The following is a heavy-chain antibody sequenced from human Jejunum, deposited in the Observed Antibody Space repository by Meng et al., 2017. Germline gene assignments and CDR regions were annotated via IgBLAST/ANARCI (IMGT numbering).Heavy chain of an antibody. J-gene: IGHJ4*02. D-gene: IGHD2-8*02. CDR1: GFTFSDYW. V-gene: IGHV3-74*01. CDR2: INGDETST. CDR3: VGRAETGGYFDD. Sequence: GGSLTLSCAASGFTFSDYWRHWVRQVPGKGLVWVARINGDETSTNYADSVKGRFTTARDNAKNTLYMQMSSLRADDTALYFCVGRAETGGYFDDWGQGTVVTVSS.